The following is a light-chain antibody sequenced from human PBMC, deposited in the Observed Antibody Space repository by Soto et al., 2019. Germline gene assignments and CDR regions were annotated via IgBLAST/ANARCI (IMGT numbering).Light chain of an antibody. CDR2: SNN. Sequence: QSVLTQPPSASGTPGQRVTISCSGSSSSIGGNAVNWYQQLPGTTPKLLIYSNNQRPSGVPDRFSGSKSGTSASLAISGLQSEDEADYYCAAWDDSLSGYVFGTGTKVTVL. CDR1: SSSIGGNA. J-gene: IGLJ1*01. CDR3: AAWDDSLSGYV. V-gene: IGLV1-44*01.